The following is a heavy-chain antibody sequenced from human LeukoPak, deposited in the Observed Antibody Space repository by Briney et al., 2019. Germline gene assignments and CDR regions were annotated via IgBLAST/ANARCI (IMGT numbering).Heavy chain of an antibody. V-gene: IGHV1-46*01. D-gene: IGHD3-16*01. CDR2: INPSGGST. Sequence: VKVSCKASGGTFSSYAISWVRQAPGQGLEWMGIINPSGGSTSYAQKFQGRVTMTRDTSASTVYMELTSLRSEDTAVYYCARASLGDLFYSDYWGQGTLVTVSS. J-gene: IGHJ4*02. CDR3: ARASLGDLFYSDY. CDR1: GGTFSSYA.